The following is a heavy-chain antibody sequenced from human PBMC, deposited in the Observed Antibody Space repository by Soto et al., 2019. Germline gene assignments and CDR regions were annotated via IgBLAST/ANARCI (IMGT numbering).Heavy chain of an antibody. CDR3: ARDRASDYYDSSGYYPD. J-gene: IGHJ4*02. CDR1: GGSISSTNW. D-gene: IGHD3-22*01. Sequence: PSETLSLTCAVSGGSISSTNWWSWVRQPPGKGLEWIGYIYYSGSTYYNPSLKSRVTISVDTSKNQFSLKLSSVTAADTAVYYCARDRASDYYDSSGYYPDWGQGTLVTVSS. V-gene: IGHV4-4*02. CDR2: IYYSGST.